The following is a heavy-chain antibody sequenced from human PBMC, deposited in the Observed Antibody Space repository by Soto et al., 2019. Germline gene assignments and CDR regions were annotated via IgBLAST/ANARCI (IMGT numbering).Heavy chain of an antibody. Sequence: GGSLRLSCAASGFTFSSYAMSWVRQAPGKGLEWVSAISGSGGSTYYADSVKGRFTISRDNSKNTVYLQMNSLRAEDTAVYYCAKTPKYCSSTSCYLEYWGQGTLVTVSS. J-gene: IGHJ4*02. CDR3: AKTPKYCSSTSCYLEY. CDR2: ISGSGGST. CDR1: GFTFSSYA. V-gene: IGHV3-23*01. D-gene: IGHD2-2*01.